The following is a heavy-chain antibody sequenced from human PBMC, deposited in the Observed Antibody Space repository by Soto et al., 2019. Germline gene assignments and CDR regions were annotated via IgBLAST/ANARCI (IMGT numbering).Heavy chain of an antibody. D-gene: IGHD1-1*01. CDR1: GFSLSHYY. V-gene: IGHV3-11*01. J-gene: IGHJ4*02. CDR2: MSNSGNII. Sequence: GGSLRLSCAASGFSLSHYYMNWIRQAPGKGLEWVAYMSNSGNIIQYTDSVKSRFTISRDTAKNSLYLEMNSLRADDTAMYYCARYSWDRYYDSWGQGTLVTVSS. CDR3: ARYSWDRYYDS.